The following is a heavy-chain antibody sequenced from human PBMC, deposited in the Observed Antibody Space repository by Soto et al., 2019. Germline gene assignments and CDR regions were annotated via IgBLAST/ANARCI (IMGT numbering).Heavy chain of an antibody. CDR2: ISWTSGTI. Sequence: EVQLVEAGGGLVQPGRSLRLSCAASGFTFEDYAMHWVRQAPGKGLEWVSAISWTSGTIAYVDSVKGRFTISRDNAKNSLYLQMNSLRPEDTALYYCVNDIGAAGAFDYLGQGTLVTVSS. J-gene: IGHJ4*02. D-gene: IGHD6-13*01. V-gene: IGHV3-9*01. CDR1: GFTFEDYA. CDR3: VNDIGAAGAFDY.